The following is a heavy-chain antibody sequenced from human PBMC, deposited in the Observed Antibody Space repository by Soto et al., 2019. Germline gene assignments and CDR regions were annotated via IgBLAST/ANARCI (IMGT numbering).Heavy chain of an antibody. Sequence: QVQLQESGPRLVSPSQTLSLTCTVSGGSISSAAYCWSWIRQSPDKGLEWIGHIYDGGTTYSSPSLNGRVTISAATSDTQFSLKLSSVSAADTPVYYCARGPSGDKIDYWGQGIQVTVSS. CDR1: GGSISSAAYC. CDR3: ARGPSGDKIDY. D-gene: IGHD7-27*01. J-gene: IGHJ4*02. CDR2: IYDGGTT. V-gene: IGHV4-30-4*01.